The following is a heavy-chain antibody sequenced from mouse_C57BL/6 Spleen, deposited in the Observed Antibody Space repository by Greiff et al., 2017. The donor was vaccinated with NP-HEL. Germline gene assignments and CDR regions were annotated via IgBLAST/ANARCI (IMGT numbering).Heavy chain of an antibody. Sequence: VQLKESGPGLVKPSQSLSLTCSVTGYSITSGYYWNWIRQFPGNKLEWMGYISYDGSNNYNPSLKNRISITRDTSKNQFFLKLNSVTTEDTATYYCARREITTVVEDYWGQGTTLTVSS. J-gene: IGHJ2*01. D-gene: IGHD1-1*01. V-gene: IGHV3-6*01. CDR2: ISYDGSN. CDR1: GYSITSGYY. CDR3: ARREITTVVEDY.